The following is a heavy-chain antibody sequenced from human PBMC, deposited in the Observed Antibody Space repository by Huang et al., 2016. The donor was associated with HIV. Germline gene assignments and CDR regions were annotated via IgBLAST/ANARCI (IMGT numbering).Heavy chain of an antibody. V-gene: IGHV3-7*01. J-gene: IGHJ6*02. D-gene: IGHD1-7*01. CDR1: TFTFGAYW. Sequence: VESGGRSVQPGGSIKLSCVGSTFTFGAYWMSWVRQPPGKGVEWVANIKQDESEKYYVDSVKGRFNIARDNARKVLFLEMDDRRVEDTAIYFCATKTAGMDIWGQGTTVTVSS. CDR2: IKQDESEK. CDR3: ATKTAGMDI.